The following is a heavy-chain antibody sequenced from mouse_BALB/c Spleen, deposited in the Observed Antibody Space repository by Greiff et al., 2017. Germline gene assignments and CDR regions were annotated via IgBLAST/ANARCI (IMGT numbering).Heavy chain of an antibody. V-gene: IGHV1S135*01. Sequence: VHVKQSGPELMKPGASVKISCKASGYSFTSYYMHWVKQSHGKSLEWIGYIDPFNGGTSYNQKFKGKATLTVDKSSSTAYMHLSSLTSEDSAVYYCARADGSSLDYWGQGTTLTVSS. J-gene: IGHJ2*01. CDR3: ARADGSSLDY. CDR2: IDPFNGGT. D-gene: IGHD1-1*01. CDR1: GYSFTSYY.